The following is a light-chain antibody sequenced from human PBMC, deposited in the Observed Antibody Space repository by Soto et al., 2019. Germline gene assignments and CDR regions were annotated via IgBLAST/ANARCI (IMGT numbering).Light chain of an antibody. Sequence: IQMTQSPSTLSAFVGDRVTITCRASQNIDAWLAWYQQKPGKAPKVLIYKASSLESGVPSRFSGSGSGTEFTLTISSLQPDDSATYYCQRYNTYPLTFGGGTKVEIK. V-gene: IGKV1-5*03. CDR3: QRYNTYPLT. CDR2: KAS. J-gene: IGKJ4*01. CDR1: QNIDAW.